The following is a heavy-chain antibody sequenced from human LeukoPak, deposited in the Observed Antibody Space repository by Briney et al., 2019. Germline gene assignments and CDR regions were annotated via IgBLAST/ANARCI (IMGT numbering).Heavy chain of an antibody. Sequence: GGSLRLSCEASGFTFNSHIMNWVRQAPGRGLEWVAYISSRSGTIYYADSVRGRFTIFRDNAKNSLYLQMNSLRAEDTAIYYCAREYELPASSPYFDYWGQGTLVTVSS. J-gene: IGHJ4*02. D-gene: IGHD2-2*01. CDR1: GFTFNSHI. V-gene: IGHV3-48*01. CDR2: ISSRSGTI. CDR3: AREYELPASSPYFDY.